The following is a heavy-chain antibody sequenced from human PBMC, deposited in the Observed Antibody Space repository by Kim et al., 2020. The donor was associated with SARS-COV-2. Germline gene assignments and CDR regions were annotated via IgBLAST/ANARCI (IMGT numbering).Heavy chain of an antibody. CDR1: GFTFSSYW. J-gene: IGHJ4*02. D-gene: IGHD1-26*01. CDR3: ASRRYTGTYYYFDY. Sequence: GGSLRLSCAASGFTFSSYWMHWVPQAPGKGLVWVSRINSDGGTTSYADSVKGRFTISRDNAKSTLYQQMNSLRAEDTAVYYCASRRYTGTYYYFDYWGQGTMATVSA. V-gene: IGHV3-74*01. CDR2: INSDGGTT.